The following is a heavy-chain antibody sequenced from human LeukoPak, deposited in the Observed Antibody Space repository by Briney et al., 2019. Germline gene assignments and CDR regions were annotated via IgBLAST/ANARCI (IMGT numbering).Heavy chain of an antibody. CDR3: ARGGGLDV. J-gene: IGHJ6*02. Sequence: GGSLRLSFAASGFTFSSYWMNWARQAPGKGLEWVASINHNGNVNYYVDSVKGRFTISRDNAKNSLYLQMSNLRAEDTAVYFCARGGGLDVWGQGATVTVSS. CDR2: INHNGNVN. CDR1: GFTFSSYW. D-gene: IGHD3-16*01. V-gene: IGHV3-7*03.